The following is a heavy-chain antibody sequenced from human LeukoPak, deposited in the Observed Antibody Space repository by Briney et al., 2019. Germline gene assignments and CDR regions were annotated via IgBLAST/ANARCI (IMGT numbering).Heavy chain of an antibody. Sequence: SETLSLTCTVSGGSISSGDYSWSWIRQPPGKGLEWIGYIYYSGSTYYNPSLKSRVTISVDTSKNQFSLKLSSVTAADTAVYYCAASGGSVDYYYYGMDVWGQGTTVTVSS. V-gene: IGHV4-30-4*01. D-gene: IGHD2-15*01. CDR2: IYYSGST. J-gene: IGHJ6*02. CDR1: GGSISSGDYS. CDR3: AASGGSVDYYYYGMDV.